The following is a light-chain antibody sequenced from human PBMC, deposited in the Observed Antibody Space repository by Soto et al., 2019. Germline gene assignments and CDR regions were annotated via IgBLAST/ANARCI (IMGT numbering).Light chain of an antibody. CDR2: DVS. Sequence: QSALTQPRSVSGSPGQSVTISCTGTSSDVGGYNYVSWYQQHPGKAPKLMIDDVSKRPSGVPDRFSGSKSGNTASLTISVLQAEDEAYYYCCSYAGSYPTWVFGGGTKLTVL. CDR3: CSYAGSYPTWV. J-gene: IGLJ3*02. CDR1: SSDVGGYNY. V-gene: IGLV2-11*01.